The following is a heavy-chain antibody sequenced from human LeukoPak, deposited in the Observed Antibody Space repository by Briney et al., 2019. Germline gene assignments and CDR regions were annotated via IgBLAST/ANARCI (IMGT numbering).Heavy chain of an antibody. V-gene: IGHV1-69*02. Sequence: SVKVSCKASGGTFISYTISWVRQAPGHGLEWMGRIIPILGIANYAQKFQSRVTITADKSTSTAYMELSSLRSEDTAVYYCARYCTNGVCYEDFDYWGQGTLVTVSS. D-gene: IGHD2-8*01. CDR3: ARYCTNGVCYEDFDY. CDR1: GGTFISYT. J-gene: IGHJ4*02. CDR2: IIPILGIA.